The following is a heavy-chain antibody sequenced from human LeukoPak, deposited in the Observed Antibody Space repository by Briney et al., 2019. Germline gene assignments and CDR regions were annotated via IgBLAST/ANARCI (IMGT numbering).Heavy chain of an antibody. Sequence: SETLSLTCTVSGGSISSSYYWGWIRQPPGKGLEWIGSIYYSGSTYYNPSLKSRVTISLDTSNNQFSLKLSSVTAADTAVYYCASLLVTMINSWGQGTLVTVSS. CDR1: GGSISSSYY. D-gene: IGHD3-22*01. J-gene: IGHJ4*02. V-gene: IGHV4-39*01. CDR2: IYYSGST. CDR3: ASLLVTMINS.